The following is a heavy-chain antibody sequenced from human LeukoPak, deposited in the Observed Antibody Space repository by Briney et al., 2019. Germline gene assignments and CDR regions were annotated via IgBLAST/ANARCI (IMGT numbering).Heavy chain of an antibody. CDR1: GFTFSSYS. Sequence: GGSLRLSCAASGFTFSSYSMNWVRQAPGKGLEWVSSISSSSSYIYYADSVKGRFTISRDNAKNSLYLQMNSLRAEDTAVYYCARAEGYGNNLGFDPWGQGTLVTVSS. D-gene: IGHD4-11*01. CDR2: ISSSSSYI. V-gene: IGHV3-21*01. J-gene: IGHJ5*02. CDR3: ARAEGYGNNLGFDP.